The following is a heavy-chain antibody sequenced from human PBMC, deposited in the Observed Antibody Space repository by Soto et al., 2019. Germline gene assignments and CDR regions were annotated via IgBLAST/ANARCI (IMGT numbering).Heavy chain of an antibody. D-gene: IGHD6-19*01. CDR2: ISGSGGST. J-gene: IGHJ3*02. Sequence: GGSLRLSCAASGFTFSSYAMSWVRQAPGKGLEWVSAISGSGGSTYYADSVKGRFTISRDNSKNTLYLQMNSLRAEDTAVYYCAKQGPGARPGIAVAVDAFDIWGQGTMVTVSS. CDR3: AKQGPGARPGIAVAVDAFDI. CDR1: GFTFSSYA. V-gene: IGHV3-23*01.